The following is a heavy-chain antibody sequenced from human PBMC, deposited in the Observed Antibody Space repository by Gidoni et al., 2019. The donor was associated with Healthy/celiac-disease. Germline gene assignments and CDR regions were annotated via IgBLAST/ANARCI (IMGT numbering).Heavy chain of an antibody. V-gene: IGHV3-13*01. CDR3: ARGGSSGYLTDAGYYFDY. Sequence: EVQLVESGGGLVQPGGSLRLSCAASGFTFSSYDMHWVRQATGKGLEWVSAIGTAGDTYYPGSVKGRFTISRENAKNSLYLQMNSLRAEDTAVYYCARGGSSGYLTDAGYYFDYWGQGTLVTVSS. CDR2: IGTAGDT. CDR1: GFTFSSYD. D-gene: IGHD3-22*01. J-gene: IGHJ4*02.